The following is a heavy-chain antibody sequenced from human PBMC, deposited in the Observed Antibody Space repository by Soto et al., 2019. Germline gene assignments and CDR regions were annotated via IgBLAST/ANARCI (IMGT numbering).Heavy chain of an antibody. Sequence: ASVKVSCKASGYTFTSYGISWVRQAPGQGLEWMGWISAYNGNTNYAQKLQGRVTMTTDTSTSTAYMELRSLRSDDTAVYYCARAEGNSVGFYDYPWGSYRYHIDYWGQGTLVTVSS. D-gene: IGHD3-16*02. CDR2: ISAYNGNT. CDR1: GYTFTSYG. CDR3: ARAEGNSVGFYDYPWGSYRYHIDY. V-gene: IGHV1-18*01. J-gene: IGHJ4*02.